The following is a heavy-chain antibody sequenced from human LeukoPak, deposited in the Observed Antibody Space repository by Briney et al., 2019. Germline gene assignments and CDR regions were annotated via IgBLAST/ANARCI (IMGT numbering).Heavy chain of an antibody. J-gene: IGHJ4*02. D-gene: IGHD3-10*01. CDR1: GFTFSSYG. CDR2: IRYDGSNT. Sequence: GGSLRLSCAASGFTFSSYGMQWVRQAPGKGLEWVAFIRYDGSNTYYAHSVKGRFTISRDNYKNTLYLQMNSLRAEDTAVYYCAKRSQVYGSGTSFFDYWGQGTLVTVSS. CDR3: AKRSQVYGSGTSFFDY. V-gene: IGHV3-30*02.